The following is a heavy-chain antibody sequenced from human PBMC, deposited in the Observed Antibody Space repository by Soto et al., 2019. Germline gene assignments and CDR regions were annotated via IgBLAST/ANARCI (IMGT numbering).Heavy chain of an antibody. CDR3: AIECHWAPDY. V-gene: IGHV3-74*01. CDR1: GLSLRNYW. D-gene: IGHD7-27*01. CDR2: INSDGSST. J-gene: IGHJ4*02. Sequence: GGSLRLSCAASGLSLRNYWMHWVRHAPGKGLVWVSCINSDGSSTSYANSGKGKSTNSSDNAKNTLCLQMNALKAEDTDVYYYAIECHWAPDYWGRGTLVTVSS.